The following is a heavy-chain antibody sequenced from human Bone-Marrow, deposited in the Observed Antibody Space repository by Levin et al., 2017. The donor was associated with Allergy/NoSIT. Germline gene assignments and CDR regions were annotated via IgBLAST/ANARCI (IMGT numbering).Heavy chain of an antibody. Sequence: GGSLRLSCAVAGFKVSDHGLNWVRQLPGKGLEWVAVMWYDGRNKYYSDSARGRFSTFGDNSKNTVYLQMNSLRVEDTGIYYCARMLWGVAATDYWGQGTLVTVSS. CDR1: GFKVSDHG. J-gene: IGHJ4*02. V-gene: IGHV3-33*03. D-gene: IGHD3-10*01. CDR3: ARMLWGVAATDY. CDR2: MWYDGRNK.